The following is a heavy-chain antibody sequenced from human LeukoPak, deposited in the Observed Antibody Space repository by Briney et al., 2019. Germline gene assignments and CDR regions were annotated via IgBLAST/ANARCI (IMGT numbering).Heavy chain of an antibody. CDR2: ISYDGSNK. CDR3: AKLGDSSPFDY. D-gene: IGHD2-21*02. CDR1: GFTFSSYG. Sequence: GGSLRLSGAASGFTFSSYGMHWVRQAPGKGLEWVAVISYDGSNKYYADSVKGRFTISRDNSKNTLYLQMNSLRAEDTAVYYCAKLGDSSPFDYWGQGTLVTVSS. V-gene: IGHV3-30*18. J-gene: IGHJ4*02.